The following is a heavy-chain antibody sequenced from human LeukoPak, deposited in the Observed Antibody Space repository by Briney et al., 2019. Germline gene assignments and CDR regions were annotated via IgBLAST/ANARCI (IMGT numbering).Heavy chain of an antibody. D-gene: IGHD2-15*01. CDR2: ISNNGGYT. CDR3: AKQLGYCSDGSCYFPY. J-gene: IGHJ4*02. CDR1: GFTFSSFA. Sequence: GGSLRLSCAASGFTFSSFAMTWVRQAPGKGLEWVSAISNNGGYTYYADSVQGRFTISRDNSKSTLCLQMNSLRAEDTAVYYCAKQLGYCSDGSCYFPYWGQGTLVTVSS. V-gene: IGHV3-23*01.